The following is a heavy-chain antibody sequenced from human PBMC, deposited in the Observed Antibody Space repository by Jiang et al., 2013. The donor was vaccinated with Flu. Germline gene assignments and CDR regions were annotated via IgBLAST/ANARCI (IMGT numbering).Heavy chain of an antibody. Sequence: SGPGLVKPSETLSLTCTVSGVSVGSSSFYWGWIRQPPGKGLEWIGNIYYSGSTYYNPSLRSRVTISLDKSKNQFSLKLRSLTAADTSVYYCARVYDGSGYYYGSGNWYFDLWGLASWSLS. J-gene: IGHJ2*01. CDR2: IYYSGST. V-gene: IGHV4-39*01. CDR1: GVSVGSSSFY. D-gene: IGHD3-22*01. CDR3: ARVYDGSGYYYGSGNWYFDL.